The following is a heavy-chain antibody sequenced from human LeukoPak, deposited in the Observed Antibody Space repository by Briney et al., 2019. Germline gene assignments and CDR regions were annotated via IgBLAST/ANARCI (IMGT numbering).Heavy chain of an antibody. CDR3: ARTDSSGYYGTY. V-gene: IGHV4-31*03. D-gene: IGHD3-22*01. CDR1: GGSISSGDYY. J-gene: IGHJ4*02. Sequence: PSQTLSLTCTVSGGSISSGDYYWSWIRQHPGKGLEWIGYIYYSGSTYYNPSLKSRVTISADTSKNQFSLKLISVTAADTAVYYCARTDSSGYYGTYWGQGTLVTVSS. CDR2: IYYSGST.